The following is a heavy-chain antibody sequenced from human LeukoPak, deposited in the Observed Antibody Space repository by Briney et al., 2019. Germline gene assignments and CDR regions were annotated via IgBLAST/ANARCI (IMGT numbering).Heavy chain of an antibody. D-gene: IGHD2-15*01. CDR1: GFTFSSYS. CDR3: AREIVVVVVHQHFDI. J-gene: IGHJ3*02. Sequence: PGGSLRLSCAASGFTFSSYSMNWVRQAPGKGLEWVSSISSSSSYIYYADSVKGRFTISRDNAKNSLYLQMNSLRAEDTAVYYCAREIVVVVVHQHFDIWGQGTMVTVSS. CDR2: ISSSSSYI. V-gene: IGHV3-21*01.